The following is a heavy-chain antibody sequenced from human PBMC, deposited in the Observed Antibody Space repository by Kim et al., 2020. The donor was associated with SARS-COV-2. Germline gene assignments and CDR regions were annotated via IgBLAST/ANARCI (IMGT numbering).Heavy chain of an antibody. CDR3: ARDLFVLWLSGHCSGGSCPRYYYYGMDV. J-gene: IGHJ6*02. Sequence: ASVKVSCKASGYTFTSYAMNWVRQAPGQGLEWMGWINTNTGNPTYAQGFTGRFVFSLDTSVSTAYLQISSLKAEDTAVYYCARDLFVLWLSGHCSGGSCPRYYYYGMDVWGQGTTVTVSS. CDR1: GYTFTSYA. CDR2: INTNTGNP. D-gene: IGHD2-15*01. V-gene: IGHV7-4-1*02.